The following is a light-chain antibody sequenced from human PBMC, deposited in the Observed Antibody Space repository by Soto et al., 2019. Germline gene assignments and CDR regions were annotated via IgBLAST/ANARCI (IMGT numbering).Light chain of an antibody. V-gene: IGKV3D-20*02. J-gene: IGKJ4*01. CDR1: QTVISNS. Sequence: EIVLTQSPGTLSLSPGERGTLSCRASQTVISNSLAWYQQKPGQPPRLLIHGASTRAPGIPDRFSGTGSGTDFTLTISSLEPEDFAVYYCQQRSDWPPLTFGGGTKVDIK. CDR2: GAS. CDR3: QQRSDWPPLT.